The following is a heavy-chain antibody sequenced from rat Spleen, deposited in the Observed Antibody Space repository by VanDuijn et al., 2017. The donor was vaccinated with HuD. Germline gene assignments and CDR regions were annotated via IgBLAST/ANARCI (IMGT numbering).Heavy chain of an antibody. J-gene: IGHJ3*01. CDR1: GFTFSNYG. D-gene: IGHD1-4*01. CDR3: TSHGARVSRFAY. V-gene: IGHV5-19*01. CDR2: VSPSGGST. Sequence: EVQLVESGGGLVQPGRSLKLSCAVSGFTFSNYGLHWIRQAPTQSLEWVAFVSPSGGSTYYRDSVKGRFTISRENAKSTLYLQMDSLRSEDTATYYCTSHGARVSRFAYWGQGTLVTVSS.